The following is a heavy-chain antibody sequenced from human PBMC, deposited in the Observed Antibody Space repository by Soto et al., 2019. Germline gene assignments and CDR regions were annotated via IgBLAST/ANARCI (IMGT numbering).Heavy chain of an antibody. V-gene: IGHV1-18*01. D-gene: IGHD2-2*01. Sequence: ASVKVSCKASGYTFTSYGISWVRQAPGQGLEWMGWISAYNGNTNYAQKLQGRVTMTTDTSTSTAYMELRSLRSDDTAVYYCARDAHCSNTSCYNWFDPWGQGTLVTVSS. CDR1: GYTFTSYG. CDR3: ARDAHCSNTSCYNWFDP. CDR2: ISAYNGNT. J-gene: IGHJ5*02.